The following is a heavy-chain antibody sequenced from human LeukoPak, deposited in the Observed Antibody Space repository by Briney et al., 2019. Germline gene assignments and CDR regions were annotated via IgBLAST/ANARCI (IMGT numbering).Heavy chain of an antibody. CDR3: WFGELLRQYYYYYYMAV. J-gene: IGHJ6*03. V-gene: IGHV3-7*01. D-gene: IGHD3-10*01. CDR1: GFTFSGHW. Sequence: PGGSLRLSCVASGFTFSGHWMSWVRQAPGKGLEWVANINQDGSEKQYVDSVKGRFTISRDNSKKTPRLQVNSLGAEDTAVYWGWFGELLRQYYYYYYMAVWGKGTTVTVSS. CDR2: INQDGSEK.